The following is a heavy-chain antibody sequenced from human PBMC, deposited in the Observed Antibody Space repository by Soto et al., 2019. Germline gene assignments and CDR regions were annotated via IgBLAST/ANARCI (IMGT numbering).Heavy chain of an antibody. D-gene: IGHD3-22*01. Sequence: GASVKVSCKASGGTFSSYAISWVRQAPGQGLEWMGGIIPIFGTANYAQKFQGRVTITADKSTSTAYMELSSLRSEDTAVYYCARGTYYYDSSGYSNVRYYYYGMDVWGQGTTVTVSS. CDR2: IIPIFGTA. CDR3: ARGTYYYDSSGYSNVRYYYYGMDV. J-gene: IGHJ6*02. V-gene: IGHV1-69*06. CDR1: GGTFSSYA.